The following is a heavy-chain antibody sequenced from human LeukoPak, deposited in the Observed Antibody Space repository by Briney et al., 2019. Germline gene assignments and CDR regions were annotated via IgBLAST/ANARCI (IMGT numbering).Heavy chain of an antibody. V-gene: IGHV3-23*01. CDR2: ISGSGDST. Sequence: PGGSLRLSCAASGFTFSSYAMSWVRQAPGKGLELVSAISGSGDSTYYADSVKGRVTISTDTSKNMLYLQMNSLRAEDTAVYYCAKPGYSYGVYYYYYMDVWGKGTTVTVSS. J-gene: IGHJ6*03. D-gene: IGHD5-18*01. CDR3: AKPGYSYGVYYYYYMDV. CDR1: GFTFSSYA.